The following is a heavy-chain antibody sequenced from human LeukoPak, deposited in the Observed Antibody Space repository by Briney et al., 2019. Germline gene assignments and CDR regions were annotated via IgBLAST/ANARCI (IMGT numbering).Heavy chain of an antibody. D-gene: IGHD4-17*01. Sequence: PGGSLGLSCAASGFTFITFSINWVRQAPGKGLEWVSSISTTGTYIYYADSVRGRFTISRDNAKNSLYLQMNSLRAEDTAVYYCAGGDGDYDYFDYWGQGILVTVSS. J-gene: IGHJ4*02. V-gene: IGHV3-21*01. CDR2: ISTTGTYI. CDR3: AGGDGDYDYFDY. CDR1: GFTFITFS.